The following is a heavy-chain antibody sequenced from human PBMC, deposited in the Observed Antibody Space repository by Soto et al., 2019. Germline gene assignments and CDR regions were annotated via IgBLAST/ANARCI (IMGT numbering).Heavy chain of an antibody. CDR3: ARRKAYCGGDCYLGYFDY. CDR2: INHSGST. V-gene: IGHV4-34*01. CDR1: GGSFSGYY. Sequence: PSETLSLTCAVYGGSFSGYYWSWIRQPPGKGLEWIGEINHSGSTNYNPSLKSRVTISVDTSKNQFSLKLSSVTAADTAVYYCARRKAYCGGDCYLGYFDYWGQGTLVTVSS. J-gene: IGHJ4*02. D-gene: IGHD2-21*02.